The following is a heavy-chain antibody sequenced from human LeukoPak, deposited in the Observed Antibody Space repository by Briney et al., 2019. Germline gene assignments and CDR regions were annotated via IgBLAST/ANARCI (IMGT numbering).Heavy chain of an antibody. V-gene: IGHV3-74*01. J-gene: IGHJ4*02. CDR2: INPDGSTT. CDR1: GFTFSNYW. D-gene: IGHD1-14*01. CDR3: ARDRGIDGTDY. Sequence: GGSLRLSCAASGFTFSNYWMHWVRQDPGKGLVWVSFINPDGSTTNYADSVKGRFTISRDNSKNTLYLQTNSLRAEDTAVYYCARDRGIDGTDYWGQGTLVTVSS.